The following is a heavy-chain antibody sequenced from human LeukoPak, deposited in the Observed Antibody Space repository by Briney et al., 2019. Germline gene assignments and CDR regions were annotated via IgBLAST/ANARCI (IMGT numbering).Heavy chain of an antibody. CDR2: INEDGSST. CDR1: GYTFSTYW. CDR3: LRDTFGARDS. J-gene: IGHJ4*02. V-gene: IGHV3-74*01. Sequence: GGSLRLSCAASGYTFSTYWMHWVRQGPGKGLVWVSRINEDGSSTSYAESVRGRFTISRDNAKNTLYLQMNSLRAEDTAVYYCLRDTFGARDSWGQGTLVTVSS. D-gene: IGHD3-10*01.